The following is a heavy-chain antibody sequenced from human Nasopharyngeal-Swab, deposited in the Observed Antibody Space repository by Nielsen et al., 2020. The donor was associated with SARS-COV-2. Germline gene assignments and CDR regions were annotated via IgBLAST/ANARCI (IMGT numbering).Heavy chain of an antibody. CDR3: ASSGYSSGCNL. V-gene: IGHV3-21*01. D-gene: IGHD6-19*01. CDR2: ISSTNNYI. CDR1: GFLFRSFR. J-gene: IGHJ2*01. Sequence: GESLKLSFPSSGFLFRSFRLNLVRQAPGKGLEWVSSISSTNNYIYYADSVKCRFTISRDNAKSSLYLHMNSLRAEDTAVYYCASSGYSSGCNLWGRGTLVTVSS.